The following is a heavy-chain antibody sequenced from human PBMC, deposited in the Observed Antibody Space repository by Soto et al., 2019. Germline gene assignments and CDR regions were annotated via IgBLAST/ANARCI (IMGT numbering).Heavy chain of an antibody. D-gene: IGHD4-4*01. Sequence: HPGGSLRLSCAASGFTFSSYAMSWVRQAPGKGLEWVSAISGSGGSTYYADSVKGRFTISRDNSKNTLYLQMNSLRAEDTAVYYCAKDTTTVTTGAPDAFDIWGQGTMVTVSS. CDR1: GFTFSSYA. CDR3: AKDTTTVTTGAPDAFDI. CDR2: ISGSGGST. J-gene: IGHJ3*02. V-gene: IGHV3-23*01.